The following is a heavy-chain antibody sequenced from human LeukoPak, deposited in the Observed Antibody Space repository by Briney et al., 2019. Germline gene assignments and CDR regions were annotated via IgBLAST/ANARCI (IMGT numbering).Heavy chain of an antibody. CDR1: GFTFSSYG. D-gene: IGHD2-21*02. V-gene: IGHV3-33*08. J-gene: IGHJ4*02. CDR3: TTCGGDCFFNY. Sequence: GGSLRLSCAASGFTFSSYGMHWVRQAPGKGLEWVAVIWFDGSNKNYADSVKGRFTISRDNSKNTVYLQMNSLRAEDTAVYYCTTCGGDCFFNYWGQGTLVTVSS. CDR2: IWFDGSNK.